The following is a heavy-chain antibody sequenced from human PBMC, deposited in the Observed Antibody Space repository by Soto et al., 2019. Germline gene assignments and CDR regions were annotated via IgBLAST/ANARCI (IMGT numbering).Heavy chain of an antibody. V-gene: IGHV3-53*02. J-gene: IGHJ4*02. D-gene: IGHD6-25*01. CDR1: GFTVSNNY. Sequence: EVQLVETGGGLIQPGGSLRLSCAASGFTVSNNYMSWVRQAPGKGLEWVSLIYSGGSTFYADSVKGRFTISRDNSKNTLFRHMNSLRAEDTAVYFCATYTSVDYWGQGTLVTVSS. CDR3: ATYTSVDY. CDR2: IYSGGST.